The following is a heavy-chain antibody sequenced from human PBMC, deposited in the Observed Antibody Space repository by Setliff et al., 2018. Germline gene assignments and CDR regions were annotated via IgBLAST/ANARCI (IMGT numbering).Heavy chain of an antibody. CDR1: GGSFTNYY. V-gene: IGHV4-34*01. CDR3: RYWSGYYNNDY. D-gene: IGHD3-3*01. CDR2: INHSGST. Sequence: SETLSLTCTVYGGSFTNYYWGWIRQSPGKGLEWIGEINHSGSTNYNPSLKSRLTISVDASTNQFSLKLYSATAADTAVYYCRYWSGYYNNDYWGQGTVVTVS. J-gene: IGHJ4*02.